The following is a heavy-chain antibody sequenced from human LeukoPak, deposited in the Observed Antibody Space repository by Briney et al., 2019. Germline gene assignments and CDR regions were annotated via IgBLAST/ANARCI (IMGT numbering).Heavy chain of an antibody. CDR2: ISWDGGGT. J-gene: IGHJ3*01. CDR1: GFSFDEYN. D-gene: IGHD3-22*01. V-gene: IGHV3-43*01. Sequence: GGSLRLSCSGSGFSFDEYNIHWVRQAPGQALEWVSLISWDGGGTSYADSVKGRFTVSRDSSKDSLYLQMNSLRPEDTALYYCARDDRSMVIQDAFGVWGQGTMVTVSS. CDR3: ARDDRSMVIQDAFGV.